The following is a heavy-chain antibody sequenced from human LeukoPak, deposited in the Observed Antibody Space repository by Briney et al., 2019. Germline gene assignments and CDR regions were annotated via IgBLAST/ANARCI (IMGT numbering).Heavy chain of an antibody. CDR1: GYTFTSYY. J-gene: IGHJ4*02. V-gene: IGHV1-46*01. Sequence: ASVSVSCKASGYTFTSYYMHWVRQAPGQGLEWMGIINPSGGSTSYAQKFQGRVTMTRDTSTSTVYMELSSLRSEDTAVYYCARCSPLGATFRYWGQGTLVTVSS. D-gene: IGHD1-26*01. CDR3: ARCSPLGATFRY. CDR2: INPSGGST.